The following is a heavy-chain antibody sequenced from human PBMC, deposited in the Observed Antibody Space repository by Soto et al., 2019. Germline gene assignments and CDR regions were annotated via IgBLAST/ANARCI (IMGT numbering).Heavy chain of an antibody. CDR3: AKPTVTTSFAFDI. CDR1: GGTFSSYT. CDR2: IIPILGIA. J-gene: IGHJ3*02. D-gene: IGHD4-17*01. Sequence: QVPLVQSGAEVKKPGSSVKVSCKASGGTFSSYTISWVRQAPGQGLEWMGRIIPILGIANYAQKFQGRVTITADKSTSTAYMELSSLRSEDTAVYYCAKPTVTTSFAFDIWGQGTMVTVSS. V-gene: IGHV1-69*02.